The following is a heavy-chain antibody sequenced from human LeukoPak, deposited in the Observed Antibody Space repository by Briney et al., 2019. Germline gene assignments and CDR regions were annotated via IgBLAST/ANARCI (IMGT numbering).Heavy chain of an antibody. V-gene: IGHV3-9*01. CDR1: GFTFNDYS. Sequence: GRSLRLSCAASGFTFNDYSMHWVRQAPGKGLEWVSGISWNSGSIGCADSVKGRFSISRDNAKNSLYLQMDSLNPEDTAVYYCAKGLLWSEVYYYYGMDVWGQGTTVTVSS. D-gene: IGHD3-10*01. CDR2: ISWNSGSI. CDR3: AKGLLWSEVYYYYGMDV. J-gene: IGHJ6*02.